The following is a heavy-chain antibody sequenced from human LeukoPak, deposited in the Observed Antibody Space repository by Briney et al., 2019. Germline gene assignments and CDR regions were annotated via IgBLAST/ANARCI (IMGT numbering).Heavy chain of an antibody. Sequence: GASLRLSCAASGFTFSSYAMSWVRQAPGKGLEWVSAISGSGGSTYYADSVKGRVTISRDNSKNTLYMQMNRLRAEDTAVYYCAKDRDCSSTSCLGWFDPWGQGTLVTVSS. CDR2: ISGSGGST. CDR1: GFTFSSYA. J-gene: IGHJ5*02. CDR3: AKDRDCSSTSCLGWFDP. D-gene: IGHD2-2*01. V-gene: IGHV3-23*01.